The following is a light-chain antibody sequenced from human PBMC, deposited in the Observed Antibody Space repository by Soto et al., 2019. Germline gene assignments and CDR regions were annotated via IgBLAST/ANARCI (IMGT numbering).Light chain of an antibody. CDR2: DVS. CDR1: SSDVGGYNY. V-gene: IGLV2-14*01. Sequence: QSALTQPASVSGSPGQSITISCTGTSSDVGGYNYVSWYQQHPGKAPKIMIYDVSNRPSGVSTRFSGSKSGNTASLTISGLQAEDEADYYCSSYTSNSTPVFGGGTKLTVL. CDR3: SSYTSNSTPV. J-gene: IGLJ2*01.